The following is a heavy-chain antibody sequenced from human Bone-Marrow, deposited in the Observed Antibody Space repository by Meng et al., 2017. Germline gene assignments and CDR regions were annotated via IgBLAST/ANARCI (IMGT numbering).Heavy chain of an antibody. V-gene: IGHV3-7*03. CDR1: GFTFSSYW. J-gene: IGHJ6*02. Sequence: GGSLRLSCAASGFTFSSYWMTWVRQAPGKGLEWLANLSGDGSDKRYVDSVKGRFTISRDNAKNSLHLQMNSLRSEDTAVYYCAAWAVTMPYYYYGMDVWGQGTTVTVSS. D-gene: IGHD4-17*01. CDR2: LSGDGSDK. CDR3: AAWAVTMPYYYYGMDV.